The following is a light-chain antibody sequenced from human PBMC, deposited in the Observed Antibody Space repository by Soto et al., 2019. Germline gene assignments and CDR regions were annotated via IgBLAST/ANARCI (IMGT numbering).Light chain of an antibody. CDR2: EGS. CDR1: SSDVGSYNL. Sequence: QSALTQPASVSGSPGQSITISCTGTSSDVGSYNLVSWYQQHPGKAPKLMIYEGSKRPSGVSNRFSGSKSGNTASLTISGLQAEDEADYYCCSYAVGGTFVFGGGTKVTVL. CDR3: CSYAVGGTFV. V-gene: IGLV2-23*03. J-gene: IGLJ2*01.